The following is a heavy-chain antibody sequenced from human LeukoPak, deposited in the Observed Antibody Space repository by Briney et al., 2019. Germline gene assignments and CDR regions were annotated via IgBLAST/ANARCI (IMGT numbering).Heavy chain of an antibody. J-gene: IGHJ4*02. D-gene: IGHD2-15*01. CDR1: GFTFSSYS. CDR2: ISSSSSTI. V-gene: IGHV3-48*02. CDR3: ARDAEYCSGGSCYGGSYLFDY. Sequence: GRSLRLSCAASGFTFSSYSMNWVRQAPEKGLEWVSYISSSSSTIYYADSVKGRFTISRDNAKNSLYLQMNSLRDEDTAVYYCARDAEYCSGGSCYGGSYLFDYWGQGTLVTVSS.